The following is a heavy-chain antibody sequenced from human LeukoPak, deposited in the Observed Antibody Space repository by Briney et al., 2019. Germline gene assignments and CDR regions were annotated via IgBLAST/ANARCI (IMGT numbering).Heavy chain of an antibody. Sequence: PGGSLRLSCAASGFTFDDYAMHWVRQAPGKGLEWVSGISWNSGSIGYADSVKGRFTISRDNAKNSLYLQMNSLRAEDTALYYCAKGKTGIAVAGTVDYWGKGTLVTVSS. J-gene: IGHJ4*02. CDR3: AKGKTGIAVAGTVDY. D-gene: IGHD6-19*01. CDR2: ISWNSGSI. V-gene: IGHV3-9*01. CDR1: GFTFDDYA.